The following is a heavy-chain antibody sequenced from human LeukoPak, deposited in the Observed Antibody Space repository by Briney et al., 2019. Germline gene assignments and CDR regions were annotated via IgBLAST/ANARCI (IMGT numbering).Heavy chain of an antibody. CDR3: ARVGVMTTVTDFDY. V-gene: IGHV4-38-2*02. CDR1: GYSISSGYY. J-gene: IGHJ4*02. CDR2: IYHSGST. D-gene: IGHD4-17*01. Sequence: SETLSLTCTVSGYSISSGYYWGWIRQPPGKGLEWIGSIYHSGSTYYNPSLKSRVTISVDTSKNQFSLKLSSVTAADTAVYYCARVGVMTTVTDFDYWGQGTLVTVSS.